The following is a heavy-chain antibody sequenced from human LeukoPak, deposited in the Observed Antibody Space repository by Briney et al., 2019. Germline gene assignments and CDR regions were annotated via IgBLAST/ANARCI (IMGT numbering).Heavy chain of an antibody. CDR3: ARVRVGSYWYYYYMDV. Sequence: ASVKVSCKASGYTFTSYDINWVRQATGQGLEWMGWTNPNSGNTGYAQKFQGRVTMTRNTSISTAYMELSSLRSEDTAVYYCARVRVGSYWYYYYMDVWGKGTTVTVSS. D-gene: IGHD1-26*01. CDR1: GYTFTSYD. V-gene: IGHV1-8*01. J-gene: IGHJ6*03. CDR2: TNPNSGNT.